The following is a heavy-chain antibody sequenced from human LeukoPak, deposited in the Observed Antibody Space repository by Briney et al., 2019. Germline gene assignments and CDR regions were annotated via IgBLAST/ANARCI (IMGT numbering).Heavy chain of an antibody. J-gene: IGHJ3*02. CDR3: ARGLSTGDDGFDS. CDR2: IYYSGST. V-gene: IGHV4-39*07. CDR1: GGSISSSSYY. D-gene: IGHD7-27*01. Sequence: PWETLSLTCTVSGGSISSSSYYWGWVPQPPGKGLVWIGSIYYSGSTYYNPSLKSRVTISVDTSKNQFSLKLSSVTAADTAVYYCARGLSTGDDGFDSWGQGTMVTVSS.